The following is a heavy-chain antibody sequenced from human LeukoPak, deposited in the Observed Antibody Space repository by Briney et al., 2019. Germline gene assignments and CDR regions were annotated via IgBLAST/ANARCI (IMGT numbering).Heavy chain of an antibody. D-gene: IGHD2-2*01. CDR1: GFAFRSYA. CDR3: GGDIVVVPAATDFDY. V-gene: IGHV3-30-3*02. CDR2: ISYDGSNK. J-gene: IGHJ4*02. Sequence: GGSLRLSCAASGFAFRSYAMHWVRQAPGKGLEWVAVISYDGSNKYYADSVKGRFPISRDNSKNTLYLQMNSLRAEDTAVYYCGGDIVVVPAATDFDYWGQGTLVTVSS.